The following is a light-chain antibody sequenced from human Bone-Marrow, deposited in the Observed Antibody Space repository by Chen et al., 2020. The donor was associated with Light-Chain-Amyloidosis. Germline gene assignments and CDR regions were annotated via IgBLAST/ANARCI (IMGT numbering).Light chain of an antibody. CDR2: EVT. J-gene: IGLJ1*01. CDR1: SGDVGGDSH. CDR3: SSYTITNTLV. Sequence: SALTQPASVSGSPGQSITISCTGTSGDVGGDSHVSWYQQHPDKAPKLMIYEVTNRPSWVPDRFSGSKSDNTASLTISGLQTEDEADYFCSSYTITNTLVFGSGTRVTVL. V-gene: IGLV2-14*01.